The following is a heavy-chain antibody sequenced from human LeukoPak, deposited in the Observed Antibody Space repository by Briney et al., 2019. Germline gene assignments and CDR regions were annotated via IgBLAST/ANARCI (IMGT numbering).Heavy chain of an antibody. J-gene: IGHJ4*02. V-gene: IGHV3-23*01. CDR2: ISGSGGNT. CDR1: GFTFSSYA. D-gene: IGHD6-19*01. Sequence: GGSLRLSCAASGFTFSSYAMSWVRQAPGKGLEWVSGISGSGGNTYSTDSVRGRFTVSRDNSKNTVYLQMNSLRAEDTAVYYCARLAWLDRNFDYWGQGTLVTVSS. CDR3: ARLAWLDRNFDY.